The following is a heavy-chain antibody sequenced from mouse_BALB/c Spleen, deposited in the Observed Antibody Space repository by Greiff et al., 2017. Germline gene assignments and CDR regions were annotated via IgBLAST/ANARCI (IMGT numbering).Heavy chain of an antibody. J-gene: IGHJ2*01. D-gene: IGHD1-1*01. CDR1: GFTFSSYG. CDR3: AREGITTGDY. Sequence: EVKVVESGGGLVQPGGSLKLSCAASGFTFSSYGMSWVRQTPDKRLELVATINSNGGSTYYPDSVKGRFTISRDNAKNTLYLQMSSLKSEDTAMYYCAREGITTGDYWGQGTTLTVSS. CDR2: INSNGGST. V-gene: IGHV5-6-3*01.